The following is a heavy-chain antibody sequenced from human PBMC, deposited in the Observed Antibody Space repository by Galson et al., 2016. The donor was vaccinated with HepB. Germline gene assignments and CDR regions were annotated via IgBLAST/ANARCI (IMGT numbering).Heavy chain of an antibody. D-gene: IGHD3-22*01. CDR1: GFSFNNYA. J-gene: IGHJ4*02. Sequence: SLRLSCAASGFSFNNYAMSWVRQAPGKGLEWVSGISGSGGSTYSADSVTGRFTISRDNSKNTLYLQMNSLRAEDTAVYYCAKEDSMIVVGGFDYWGQGTPVTGSS. V-gene: IGHV3-23*01. CDR3: AKEDSMIVVGGFDY. CDR2: ISGSGGST.